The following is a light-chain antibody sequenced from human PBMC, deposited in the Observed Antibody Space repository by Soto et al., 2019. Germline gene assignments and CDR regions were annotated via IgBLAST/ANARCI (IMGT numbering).Light chain of an antibody. CDR1: QGVSSW. CDR3: QQANSFPLT. V-gene: IGKV1-12*01. J-gene: IGKJ4*01. CDR2: TAS. Sequence: DIQMTQSPSSLSATVGDRVTVTCRASQGVSSWLAWYQQKPGKAPKLLVYTASNLQTGVPSRFSGSGSGTDFTLTINSLQPEDFATYYCQQANSFPLTFGGGTKVEIK.